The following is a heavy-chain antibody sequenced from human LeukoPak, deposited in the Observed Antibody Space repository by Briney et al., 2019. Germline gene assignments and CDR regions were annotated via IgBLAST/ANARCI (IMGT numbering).Heavy chain of an antibody. J-gene: IGHJ4*02. D-gene: IGHD3-10*01. CDR1: GFTFSSYE. CDR2: ISSSGSTI. Sequence: GGSLRLSCAASGFTFSSYEMNWVRQAPGKGLEWVSYISSSGSTIYYADSVKGRFTISRDNAKNSLYLQMNSLRAEDTAVYYCARQRRGEWFGELPFDYWGQGTLVTVSS. CDR3: ARQRRGEWFGELPFDY. V-gene: IGHV3-48*03.